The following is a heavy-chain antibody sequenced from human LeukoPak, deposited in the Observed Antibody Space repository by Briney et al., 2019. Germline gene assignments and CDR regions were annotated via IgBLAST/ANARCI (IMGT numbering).Heavy chain of an antibody. CDR3: ARWTLVATVVTAYFDY. D-gene: IGHD4-23*01. V-gene: IGHV4-34*01. CDR2: IKHSAST. CDR1: GGSFSGDY. Sequence: SETLSLTCAVYGGSFSGDYWRWIRPPPGKGLERIGAIKHSASTNYNPSLMSRVTVPVGTSKNQFSLTLSSVTAADTAVYYCARWTLVATVVTAYFDYWGQGTLVTVSS. J-gene: IGHJ4*02.